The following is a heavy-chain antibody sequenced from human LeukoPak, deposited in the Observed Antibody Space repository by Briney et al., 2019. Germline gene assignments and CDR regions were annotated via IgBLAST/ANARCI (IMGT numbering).Heavy chain of an antibody. Sequence: GWSLRLSCAASGFTFSNFGMHWVRPAPGKGLAWVAVIWFDGSNKYYADSVKGRFTISRDNSKNTLYLQMDSLRAEDTALYYCARDESSGSLHFDYWGQGTLVTVSS. D-gene: IGHD3-10*01. CDR3: ARDESSGSLHFDY. CDR1: GFTFSNFG. J-gene: IGHJ4*02. V-gene: IGHV3-33*01. CDR2: IWFDGSNK.